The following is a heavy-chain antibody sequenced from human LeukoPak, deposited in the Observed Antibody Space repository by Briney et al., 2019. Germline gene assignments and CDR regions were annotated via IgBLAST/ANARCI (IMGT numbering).Heavy chain of an antibody. D-gene: IGHD3-3*01. CDR1: GGSFSGYY. J-gene: IGHJ4*02. CDR2: IYHSGST. CDR3: ARGNFFDY. Sequence: SETLSLTCAVYGGSFSGYYWSWIRQPPGKGLEWIGYIYHSGSTYYNPSLRSRVTISVDRSKNQFSLKLSSVTAADTAVYYCARGNFFDYWGQGTLVTVSS. V-gene: IGHV4-34*01.